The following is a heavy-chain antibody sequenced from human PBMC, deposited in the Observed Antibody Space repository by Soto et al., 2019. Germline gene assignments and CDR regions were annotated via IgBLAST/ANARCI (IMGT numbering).Heavy chain of an antibody. CDR3: ASQNNPYYYYGMDV. D-gene: IGHD1-1*01. V-gene: IGHV4-39*01. CDR2: IYYSGST. CDR1: GGSINSSNYY. J-gene: IGHJ6*02. Sequence: EASETLSLTCTVSGGSINSSNYYWGWIRQPPGKGLEWIGSIYYSGSTYYNPSLKSRVTISVDTSKNQFSLKLSSVTAADTAVYYCASQNNPYYYYGMDVWGQGTTVTVSS.